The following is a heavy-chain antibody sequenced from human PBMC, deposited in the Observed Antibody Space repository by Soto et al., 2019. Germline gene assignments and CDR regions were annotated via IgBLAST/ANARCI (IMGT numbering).Heavy chain of an antibody. J-gene: IGHJ6*02. V-gene: IGHV2-70*13. CDR1: GFSLSTSGMC. D-gene: IGHD4-4*01. CDR3: GARTNSNYYYYGMDV. CDR2: IDWDDDK. Sequence: SGPTLVNPTQTLTLTCTFSGFSLSTSGMCVSWIRQPPGKALEWLALIDWDDDKYYSTSLKTRLTISKDTSKNQVVLTMTNIDAANTAYYCGARTNSNYYYYGMDVWGQGTTVTVSS.